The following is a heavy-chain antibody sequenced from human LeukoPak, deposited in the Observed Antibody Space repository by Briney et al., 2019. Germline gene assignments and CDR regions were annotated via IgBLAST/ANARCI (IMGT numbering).Heavy chain of an antibody. J-gene: IGHJ4*02. CDR2: ITSSGLSGSGETT. D-gene: IGHD5-12*01. CDR1: GFSFSSYG. V-gene: IGHV3-23*01. CDR3: AKWSTYSGFDF. Sequence: GGSLRLSCAASGFSFSSYGMHWVRQAPGKGLEWVSAITSSGLSGSGETTYNADSVKGRFTISRDNSKNTLYLQMNSLRAEDTALYYCAKWSTYSGFDFWGQGTLVIVSS.